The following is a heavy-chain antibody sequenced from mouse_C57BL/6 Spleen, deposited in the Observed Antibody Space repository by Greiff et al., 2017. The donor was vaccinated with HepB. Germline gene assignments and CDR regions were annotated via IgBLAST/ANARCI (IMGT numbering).Heavy chain of an antibody. CDR1: GYTFTSYW. Sequence: VQLQQSGAELVKPGASVKLSCKASGYTFTSYWMQWVKQRPGQGLEWIGEIDPSDSYTNYNQKFKGKATLTVDTSSSTAYMQLSSLTSEDSAVYYCARRGQNYYGSSFDYWGQSTTLTVSS. J-gene: IGHJ2*01. D-gene: IGHD1-1*01. CDR2: IDPSDSYT. V-gene: IGHV1-50*01. CDR3: ARRGQNYYGSSFDY.